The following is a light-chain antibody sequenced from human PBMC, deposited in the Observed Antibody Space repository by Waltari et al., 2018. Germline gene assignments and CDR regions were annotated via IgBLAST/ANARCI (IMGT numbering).Light chain of an antibody. CDR2: DAS. J-gene: IGKJ4*01. CDR1: QDISDH. Sequence: DIQMTQSPSSLSASVGDRVTITCQASQDISDHLNWYQHKPGKAPKLLIYDASFLETGIPSRFCGRGSGADFAFTISSLQPEDIATYYCQQYDNLPLTFGGGTKVEI. CDR3: QQYDNLPLT. V-gene: IGKV1-33*01.